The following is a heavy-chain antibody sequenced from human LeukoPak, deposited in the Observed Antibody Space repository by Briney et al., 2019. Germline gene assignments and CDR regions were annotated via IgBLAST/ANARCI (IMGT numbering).Heavy chain of an antibody. CDR1: GYTFTGYY. CDR2: INPNSGGT. J-gene: IGHJ3*02. D-gene: IGHD1-14*01. Sequence: GASVKVSCKASGYTFTGYYMHRVRQAPGQGLEWMGWINPNSGGTNYAQKFQGRVTMTRDTSISTAYMELSRLRSDDTAVYYCATSPPARTPAKTGDAFDIWGQGTMVTVSS. V-gene: IGHV1-2*02. CDR3: ATSPPARTPAKTGDAFDI.